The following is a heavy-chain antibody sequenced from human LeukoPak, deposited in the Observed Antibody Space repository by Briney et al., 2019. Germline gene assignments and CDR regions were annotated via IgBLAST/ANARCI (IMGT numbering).Heavy chain of an antibody. V-gene: IGHV3-30*18. CDR1: GFTFSSYG. CDR2: IPYDGSNK. J-gene: IGHJ3*02. Sequence: GRSLRLSCAASGFTFSSYGMHWVRQAPGKGLEWVAVIPYDGSNKYYADSVKGRFTISRDNSKNTLYLQMNSLRAEDTAVYYCANWAYGNAFDIWGQGTMVTVSS. CDR3: ANWAYGNAFDI. D-gene: IGHD2-8*01.